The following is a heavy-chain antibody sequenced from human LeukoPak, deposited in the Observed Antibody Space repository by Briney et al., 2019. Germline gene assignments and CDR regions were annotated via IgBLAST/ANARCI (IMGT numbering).Heavy chain of an antibody. J-gene: IGHJ4*02. V-gene: IGHV3-33*01. CDR2: IWSDGSQK. Sequence: GRSVRLSCTTSGFTFTTYGFHWVRQAPGQGLEWVAVIWSDGSQKYYADSVKGRFTISRDDSQNTLYLQMNSLRVEDTAVYSCARDDALGRLGYWGQGTLVTVSS. CDR1: GFTFTTYG. CDR3: ARDDALGRLGY. D-gene: IGHD3-10*01.